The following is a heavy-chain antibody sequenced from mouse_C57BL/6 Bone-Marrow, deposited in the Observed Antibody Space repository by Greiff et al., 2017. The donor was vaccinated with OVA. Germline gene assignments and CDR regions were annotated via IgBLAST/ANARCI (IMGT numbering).Heavy chain of an antibody. CDR1: GYTFTSYW. D-gene: IGHD2-5*01. J-gene: IGHJ3*01. CDR3: TRLYSNSVWAY. CDR2: IYPGNSDT. Sequence: VQLQQSGTVLARPGASVKMSCKTSGYTFTSYWMHWVNQRPGQGLEWIGAIYPGNSDTSYNQKFKGKAKLTAVTSACTAYMELSSLTNEDSAVYYCTRLYSNSVWAYWGQGTLVTVSA. V-gene: IGHV1-5*01.